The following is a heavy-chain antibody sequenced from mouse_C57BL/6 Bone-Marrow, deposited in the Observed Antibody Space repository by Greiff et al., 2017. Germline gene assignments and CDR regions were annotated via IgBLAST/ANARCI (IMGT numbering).Heavy chain of an antibody. CDR3: GRSPDTVVAPYWYFDV. D-gene: IGHD1-1*01. J-gene: IGHJ1*03. CDR2: INPNNGGT. Sequence: EVQLQQSGPELVKPGASVKISCKASGYTFTDYYMNWVKQSHGKSLEWIGDINPNNGGTSYNQKFKGKATLTVDKSSSTAYMELRSLTSEDSAVYYCGRSPDTVVAPYWYFDVWGTGTTVTVSS. CDR1: GYTFTDYY. V-gene: IGHV1-26*01.